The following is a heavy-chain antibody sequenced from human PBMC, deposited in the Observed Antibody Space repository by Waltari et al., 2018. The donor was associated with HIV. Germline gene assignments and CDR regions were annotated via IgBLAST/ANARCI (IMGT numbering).Heavy chain of an antibody. V-gene: IGHV3-48*04. Sequence: EVRLVQSGGGLVQPGGSLRLSCAASGFTFRTYSMNWVLQAPGMGLEWIAYISGTSSVIYYADSVKGRFTISRDNANSSLYLQMDSLRAEDTAVYFCASPITMIAGFDSWGQGTLVTVSS. D-gene: IGHD2-21*01. CDR1: GFTFRTYS. CDR3: ASPITMIAGFDS. J-gene: IGHJ4*02. CDR2: ISGTSSVI.